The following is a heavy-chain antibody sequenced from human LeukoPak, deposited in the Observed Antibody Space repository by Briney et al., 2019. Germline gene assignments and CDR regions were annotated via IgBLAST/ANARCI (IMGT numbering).Heavy chain of an antibody. CDR2: TYHTGST. V-gene: IGHV4-4*02. D-gene: IGHD3-22*01. CDR3: ARGDSSDYPDY. CDR1: GGSISSSKW. Sequence: SGTLSLTCAVSGGSISSSKWWSWVRQPPGKGLEWIGETYHTGSTNYNPSLKSRVTISVDKSKDQFSLKLTSVTAADTAVYYCARGDSSDYPDYWGQGSLLTVSS. J-gene: IGHJ4*02.